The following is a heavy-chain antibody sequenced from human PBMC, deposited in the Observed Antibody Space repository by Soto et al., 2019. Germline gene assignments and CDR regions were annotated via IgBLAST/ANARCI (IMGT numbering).Heavy chain of an antibody. V-gene: IGHV4-34*01. CDR2: INHSGST. Sequence: PSETLSLTCAVYGGSFSGYYCSWIRQPPGKGLEWIGEINHSGSTNYNPSLKSRVTISVDTSKNQFSLKLSSVTAADTAVYYCARGRQQGWYRAGGMDVWGQGTTVTVSS. CDR3: ARGRQQGWYRAGGMDV. D-gene: IGHD6-19*01. J-gene: IGHJ6*02. CDR1: GGSFSGYY.